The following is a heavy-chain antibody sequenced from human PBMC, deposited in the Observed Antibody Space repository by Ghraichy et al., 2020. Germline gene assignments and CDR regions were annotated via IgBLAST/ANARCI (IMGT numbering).Heavy chain of an antibody. CDR1: GFTFSSYS. J-gene: IGHJ4*02. CDR2: ISSSSSTI. CDR3: ARVSPTLGTY. V-gene: IGHV3-48*02. D-gene: IGHD3-3*02. Sequence: GESLNISCAASGFTFSSYSMNWVRQAPGKGLEWVSYISSSSSTIYYADSVKGRFTISRDNAKNSLYLQMNSLRDEDTAVYYCARVSPTLGTYWGQGNMVTVSS.